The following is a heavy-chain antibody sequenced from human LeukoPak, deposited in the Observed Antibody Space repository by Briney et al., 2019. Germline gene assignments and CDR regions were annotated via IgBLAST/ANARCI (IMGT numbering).Heavy chain of an antibody. V-gene: IGHV4-34*01. J-gene: IGHJ4*02. CDR2: INHSGST. D-gene: IGHD2-15*01. CDR1: GGSFSGYY. CDR3: AASRSRRTGRYCSGGSCYSGVYFDY. Sequence: SETLSLTCAVSGGSFSGYYWSWIRQPPGKGLEWIGEINHSGSTNYNPSLKSRVTISVDTSKNQFSLKLSSVTAADTAVYYCAASRSRRTGRYCSGGSCYSGVYFDYWGQGTLVTVSS.